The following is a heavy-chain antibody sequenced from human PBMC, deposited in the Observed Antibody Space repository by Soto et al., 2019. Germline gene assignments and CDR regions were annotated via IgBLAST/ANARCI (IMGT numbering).Heavy chain of an antibody. CDR2: IYPGDSDT. CDR3: ASQSSSVYYYYGMDV. V-gene: IGHV5-51*01. D-gene: IGHD6-6*01. Sequence: GESLKISCKGSGYSFTSYWIGWVRQMPGKGLEWMGIIYPGDSDTRYSPSCQGQVTISADKSISTAYLQWSSLKASDTAMYYCASQSSSVYYYYGMDVWGQGTTVTVSS. J-gene: IGHJ6*02. CDR1: GYSFTSYW.